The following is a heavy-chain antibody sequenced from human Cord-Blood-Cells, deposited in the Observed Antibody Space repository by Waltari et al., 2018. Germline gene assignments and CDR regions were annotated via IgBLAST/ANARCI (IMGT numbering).Heavy chain of an antibody. V-gene: IGHV3-53*01. CDR1: GFTVSSNY. CDR3: ARHRESSSFDY. J-gene: IGHJ4*02. Sequence: EVQLVESGGGLIQPGGSLRLSCAASGFTVSSNYMSWVRQAPGKGLEWVSFIYSGGSTYYADSVKGRFTISRDNSKNTLYLQMNSLRAEDTAVYYCARHRESSSFDYWGQGTLVTVSS. D-gene: IGHD6-6*01. CDR2: IYSGGST.